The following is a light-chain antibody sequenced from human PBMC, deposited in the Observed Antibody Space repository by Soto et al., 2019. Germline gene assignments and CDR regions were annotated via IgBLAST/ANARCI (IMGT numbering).Light chain of an antibody. CDR3: QQYDNYDIT. CDR2: AAS. Sequence: AIQMTQSPSSLSASVGDRVTITCRASQGIRNDLGWYQQKPGKAPKLLIYAASSLQSGVPSRFSGSGSGTDFTLTISSLQPEDIATYYCQQYDNYDITFGQGTRLEIK. J-gene: IGKJ5*01. V-gene: IGKV1-6*01. CDR1: QGIRND.